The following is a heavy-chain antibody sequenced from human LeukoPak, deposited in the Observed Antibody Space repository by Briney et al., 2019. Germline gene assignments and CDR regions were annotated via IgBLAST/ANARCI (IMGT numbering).Heavy chain of an antibody. V-gene: IGHV4-59*01. J-gene: IGHJ4*02. CDR2: AYHSGST. CDR3: ARDKKGSSCYDF. Sequence: PSETLSLTCAVSGDSISGYYWSWIRQPPGNGLEWIGFAYHSGSTTRNPSLESRVTISVDTSTNQVSLRLSSVTAADTAVYYCARDKKGSSCYDFWGQGTLVTVSS. CDR1: GDSISGYY. D-gene: IGHD2-2*01.